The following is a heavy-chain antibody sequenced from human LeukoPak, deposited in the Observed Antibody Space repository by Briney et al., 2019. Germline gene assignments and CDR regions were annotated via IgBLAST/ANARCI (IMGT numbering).Heavy chain of an antibody. CDR3: ARDLTGTSFDY. Sequence: SETLSLTCTVSGDSISSPDYFWTWIRQHPGKGLEWIRYIYYSGSTYYNPSLKSRVTISVDTSKNQFSLKLSSVTAADTAVYYCARDLTGTSFDYWGQGTLVTVSS. J-gene: IGHJ4*02. D-gene: IGHD1-1*01. CDR1: GDSISSPDYF. V-gene: IGHV4-31*03. CDR2: IYYSGST.